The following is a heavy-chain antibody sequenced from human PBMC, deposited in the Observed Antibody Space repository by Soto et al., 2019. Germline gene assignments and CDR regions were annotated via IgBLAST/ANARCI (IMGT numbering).Heavy chain of an antibody. V-gene: IGHV3-49*03. CDR2: IRSKAYGGTT. CDR1: GFTFGDYA. J-gene: IGHJ5*02. Sequence: QSGGSLRLSCTASGFTFGDYAMSWFRQAPGKGLEWVGFIRSKAYGGTTEYAASVKGRFTISRDDSKSIAYLQMNSLKTEDTAVYYCTRQGLWFGELLGTWFDPWGQGTLVTVS. D-gene: IGHD3-10*01. CDR3: TRQGLWFGELLGTWFDP.